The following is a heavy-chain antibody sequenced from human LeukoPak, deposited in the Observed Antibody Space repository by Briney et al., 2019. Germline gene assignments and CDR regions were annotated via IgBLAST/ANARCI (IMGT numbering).Heavy chain of an antibody. Sequence: SETLSLTCTVSGGSISSYYWSWIRQPPGKGLEWIGYIYYSGSTNYNPSLKSRVTISVDTSKNQFSLKLSSVTAADTAVYYCARDRYYYGSGSSFDYWGQGTLVTVSS. J-gene: IGHJ4*02. V-gene: IGHV4-59*12. D-gene: IGHD3-10*01. CDR3: ARDRYYYGSGSSFDY. CDR1: GGSISSYY. CDR2: IYYSGST.